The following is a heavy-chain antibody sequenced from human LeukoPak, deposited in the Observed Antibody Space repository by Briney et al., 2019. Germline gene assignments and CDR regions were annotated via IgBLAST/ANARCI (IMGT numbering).Heavy chain of an antibody. J-gene: IGHJ4*02. CDR1: GYTFTGYY. CDR3: ARDRHYDYVWGSYRKYYFDY. CDR2: IHPNTGGT. D-gene: IGHD3-16*02. Sequence: ASVKVSCKASGYTFTGYYMHWVRQAPGQGLEWMGWIHPNTGGTNYAQKLQGRVTMTTDTSTSTAYMELRSLRSDDTAVYYCARDRHYDYVWGSYRKYYFDYWGQGTLVTVSS. V-gene: IGHV1-2*02.